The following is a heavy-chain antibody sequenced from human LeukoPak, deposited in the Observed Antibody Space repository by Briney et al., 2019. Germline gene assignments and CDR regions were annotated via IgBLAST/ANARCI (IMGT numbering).Heavy chain of an antibody. Sequence: GGSLRLSCAASGFTVSSNYMSWVRQAPGKGLEWVSVIYSGGTTYYADSVKGRFTISRDNSKNTLYLQMNSLRAEDTAVYYCARTERGYYVIDAFDIWGQGTMVTVST. CDR3: ARTERGYYVIDAFDI. CDR1: GFTVSSNY. CDR2: IYSGGTT. J-gene: IGHJ3*02. D-gene: IGHD3-22*01. V-gene: IGHV3-53*01.